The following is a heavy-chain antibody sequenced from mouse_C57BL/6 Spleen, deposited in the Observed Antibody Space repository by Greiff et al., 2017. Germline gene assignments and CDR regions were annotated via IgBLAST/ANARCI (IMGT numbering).Heavy chain of an antibody. CDR1: GYTFTDYY. CDR3: ARSTMITTYYFDY. V-gene: IGHV1-77*01. Sequence: VQLQQSGAELVKPGASVKISCKASGYTFTDYYINWVKQRPGQGLEWIGKIGPGSGSTYYNEKFKGKATLTADKSSSTAYMQLRSLTSEDSAVYFCARSTMITTYYFDYWGQGTTLTVSS. CDR2: IGPGSGST. J-gene: IGHJ2*01. D-gene: IGHD2-4*01.